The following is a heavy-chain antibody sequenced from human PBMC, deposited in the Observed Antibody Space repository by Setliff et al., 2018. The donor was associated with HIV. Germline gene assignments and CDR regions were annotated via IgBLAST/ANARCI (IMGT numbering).Heavy chain of an antibody. V-gene: IGHV1-69*05. Sequence: SVKVSCKASGGTFSSYSINWVRQAPGQGLEWMGGIIPIYATPIYAQKFQGRVTMTRNTSISTAYMDLSSLRSEDTAVYYCARGKVLRGNILYYWGQGTLVTVS. J-gene: IGHJ4*02. CDR1: GGTFSSYS. CDR3: ARGKVLRGNILYY. D-gene: IGHD2-8*01. CDR2: IIPIYATP.